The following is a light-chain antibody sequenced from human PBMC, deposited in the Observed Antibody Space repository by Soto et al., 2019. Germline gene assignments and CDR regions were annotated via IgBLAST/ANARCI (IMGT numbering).Light chain of an antibody. CDR3: QQSYKSPPT. J-gene: IGKJ1*01. CDR2: AAA. CDR1: QSINTK. Sequence: QSINTKLNWYQQKPGKVPNLLIYAAASLQAGVPSRCSGSGSGTDFTLTISSLQPEDFATYYCQQSYKSPPTFGPGTKVDI. V-gene: IGKV1-39*01.